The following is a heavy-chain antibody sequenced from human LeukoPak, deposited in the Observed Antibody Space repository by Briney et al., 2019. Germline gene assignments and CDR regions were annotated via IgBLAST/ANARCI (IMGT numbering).Heavy chain of an antibody. CDR2: IYYSGST. D-gene: IGHD5-24*01. CDR3: ARGSRDGYNHFDY. V-gene: IGHV4-59*01. Sequence: SETLSLTCTISGGSITSYHWSWIRQPPGKGLEWIGYIYYSGSTNYNPSLKSRVTISVDTSKNQFSLNLRSVAASDTAVYYCARGSRDGYNHFDYWGQGTLVTVSS. J-gene: IGHJ4*02. CDR1: GGSITSYH.